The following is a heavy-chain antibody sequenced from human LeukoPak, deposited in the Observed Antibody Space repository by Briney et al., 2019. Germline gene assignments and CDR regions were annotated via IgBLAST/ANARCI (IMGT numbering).Heavy chain of an antibody. V-gene: IGHV4-59*01. J-gene: IGHJ5*02. CDR1: GCSISSYY. Sequence: SETLSLTCTVSGCSISSYYWSWIRQPPGKGLEWIGYIYYSGSTNYNPSLKSPVTISVDTSKNQFSLKLSSVTAADTAVYYCAREGADPITMVRGVIGQNWFDPWGQGTLVTVSS. CDR3: AREGADPITMVRGVIGQNWFDP. CDR2: IYYSGST. D-gene: IGHD3-10*01.